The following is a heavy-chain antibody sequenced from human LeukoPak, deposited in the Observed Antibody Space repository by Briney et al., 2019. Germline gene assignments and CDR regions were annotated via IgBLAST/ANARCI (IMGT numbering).Heavy chain of an antibody. CDR1: GFTFSSYA. Sequence: GGSLRLSCAASGFTFSSYAMRWVRQAPGKGLEWVSAISGSGGSTYYADSVKGRFTISRDNSKNTLYLQMNSLRAEDTAVYYCAKVGSGSYFGYYYYGMVVWGQGTTGTVSS. V-gene: IGHV3-23*01. D-gene: IGHD1-26*01. J-gene: IGHJ6*02. CDR3: AKVGSGSYFGYYYYGMVV. CDR2: ISGSGGST.